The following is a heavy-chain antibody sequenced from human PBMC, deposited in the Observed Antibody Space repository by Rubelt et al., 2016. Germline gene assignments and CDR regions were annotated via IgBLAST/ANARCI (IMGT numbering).Heavy chain of an antibody. CDR1: GFTFSSYA. Sequence: CECGGGLVQPGGSLRLSCAASGFTFSSYAMSWVRQAPGKGLEWVSAISGSGGSTYYADSVKGRFTISRDNSKNTLYLQMNSLRAEDTAVYYCASSKGTYYDILTGYPYDAFDIWGQGTMVTVSS. CDR2: ISGSGGST. V-gene: IGHV3-23*01. D-gene: IGHD3-9*01. J-gene: IGHJ3*02. CDR3: ASSKGTYYDILTGYPYDAFDI.